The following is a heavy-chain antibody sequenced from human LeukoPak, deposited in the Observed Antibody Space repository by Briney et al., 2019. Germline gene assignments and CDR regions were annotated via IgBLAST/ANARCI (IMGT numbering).Heavy chain of an antibody. V-gene: IGHV4-34*01. Sequence: PSETLSLTCAVSDGSFRSYYWNWIRQPPGKGLEWVGEVHHSGSSDSNPSLKGRVTISVDTSKNQFSLKLSSVTAADTAVYYCARAPLWTIAARPFDYWGQGTLVTVSS. CDR2: VHHSGSS. J-gene: IGHJ4*02. D-gene: IGHD6-6*01. CDR1: DGSFRSYY. CDR3: ARAPLWTIAARPFDY.